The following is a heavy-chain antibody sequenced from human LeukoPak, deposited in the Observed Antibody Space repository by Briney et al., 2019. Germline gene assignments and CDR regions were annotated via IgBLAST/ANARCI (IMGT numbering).Heavy chain of an antibody. CDR2: ISVSGGGT. D-gene: IGHD3-16*01. CDR1: GFTFSSFG. J-gene: IGHJ4*02. V-gene: IGHV3-23*01. Sequence: GGSLRLSCAASGFTFSSFGMNWVRQAPGEGLEWVSAISVSGGGTHYADSVKGRFTISRDNSKNTLYLQMNSLRADDTAVYYCANIGGRGPPLNYWGQGTLVTVSS. CDR3: ANIGGRGPPLNY.